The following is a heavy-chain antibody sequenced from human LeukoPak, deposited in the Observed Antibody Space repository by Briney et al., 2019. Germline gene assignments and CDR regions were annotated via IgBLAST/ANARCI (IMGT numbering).Heavy chain of an antibody. CDR3: AKSLHLYSSSWTVDY. V-gene: IGHV3-23*01. CDR1: GFTFSSYA. J-gene: IGHJ4*02. Sequence: PGGSLRLSCAASGFTFSSYAMSWVRQAPGKGLEWVSAISGSGGSTYYADSVKGRYTISRDNSKNTLYLQMNSLRAKDTAVYYCAKSLHLYSSSWTVDYWGQGTLVTVSS. CDR2: ISGSGGST. D-gene: IGHD6-13*01.